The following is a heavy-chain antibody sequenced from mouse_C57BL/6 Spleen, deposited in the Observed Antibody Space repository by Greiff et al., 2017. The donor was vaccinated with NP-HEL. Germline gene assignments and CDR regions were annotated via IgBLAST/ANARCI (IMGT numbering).Heavy chain of an antibody. CDR3: TTEEYVTWFDY. CDR1: GFNIKDYY. V-gene: IGHV14-1*01. D-gene: IGHD5-1*01. J-gene: IGHJ3*01. Sequence: EVQLQQSGAELVRPGASVKLSCTASGFNIKDYYMHWVKQRPEQGLEWIGRIDPEDGDTEYAPKFQGKATMTADTSSNTAYLQLSSLTSEDTAVYSCTTEEYVTWFDYWGQGTLVTVSA. CDR2: IDPEDGDT.